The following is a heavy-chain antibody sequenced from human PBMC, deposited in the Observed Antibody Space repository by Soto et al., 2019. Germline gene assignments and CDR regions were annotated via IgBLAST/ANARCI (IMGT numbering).Heavy chain of an antibody. D-gene: IGHD1-26*01. J-gene: IGHJ6*02. CDR3: ARDKGGSYPLTFGMDV. Sequence: ASVKVSCKASGYTFTSYGISWVRQAPGQGLEWMGWISAYNGNTNYAQKLQGRVTMTTDTSTSTAYMELRSLRSDDTAVYYCARDKGGSYPLTFGMDVWGQGXTVTVSS. CDR1: GYTFTSYG. CDR2: ISAYNGNT. V-gene: IGHV1-18*01.